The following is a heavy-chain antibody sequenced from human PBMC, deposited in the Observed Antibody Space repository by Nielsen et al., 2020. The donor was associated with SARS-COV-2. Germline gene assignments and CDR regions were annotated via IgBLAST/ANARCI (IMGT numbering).Heavy chain of an antibody. Sequence: ASVKVSCKASGYIFISYDINWVRQATRQGLEWMGWMNPNSGNTGYAQKFQGRVTITANESTNTAYMELSSLRSEGADVYYCARWADVDTAMVNDAFDIWGQGTMVTVSS. CDR2: MNPNSGNT. V-gene: IGHV1-8*01. CDR1: GYIFISYD. CDR3: ARWADVDTAMVNDAFDI. J-gene: IGHJ3*02. D-gene: IGHD5-18*01.